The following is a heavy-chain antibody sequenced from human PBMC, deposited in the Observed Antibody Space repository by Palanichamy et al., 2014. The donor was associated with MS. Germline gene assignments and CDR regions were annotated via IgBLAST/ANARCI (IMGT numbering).Heavy chain of an antibody. CDR3: ARGGLFGSVRRYFDC. V-gene: IGHV3-7*02. CDR2: IKQDGSEK. CDR1: GFTFSNYW. D-gene: IGHD3-3*01. J-gene: IGHJ4*02. Sequence: EVQVVESGGGLVQPGGSLRLSCAASGFTFSNYWMTWVRQAPGKGLEWVANIKQDGSEKYYVDSVKGRFTISRDNAKRSVYLQMNTLRAEDTAVYYCARGGLFGSVRRYFDCWGQGTLVTVSS.